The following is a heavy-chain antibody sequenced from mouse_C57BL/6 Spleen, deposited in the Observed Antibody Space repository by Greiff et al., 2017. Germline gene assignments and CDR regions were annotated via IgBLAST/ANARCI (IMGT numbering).Heavy chain of an antibody. CDR3: AREGGSSGYFDY. V-gene: IGHV5-16*01. CDR1: GFTFSDYY. D-gene: IGHD3-2*02. CDR2: INYDGSST. Sequence: EVHLVESEGGLVQPGSSMKLSCTASGFTFSDYYMAWVRQVPEKGLEWVANINYDGSSTYYLDSLKSRFIISRDNAKNILYLQMSSLKSEDTATYYCAREGGSSGYFDYWGQGTTLTVSS. J-gene: IGHJ2*01.